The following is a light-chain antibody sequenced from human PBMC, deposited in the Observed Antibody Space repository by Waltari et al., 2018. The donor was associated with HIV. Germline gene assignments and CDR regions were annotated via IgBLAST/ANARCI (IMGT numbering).Light chain of an antibody. J-gene: IGLJ3*02. CDR1: SSDVGGYNY. CDR3: NSYTSTTTRWL. CDR2: DVG. Sequence: QSALTQPASVSGSPGQSIIISCTGTSSDVGGYNYVSWYQQHPGKAPKLIIFDVGNRPSSVSNRFSGSKSGNTASLTISGLQTEDEAYYYCNSYTSTTTRWLFGGGTRLTVL. V-gene: IGLV2-14*03.